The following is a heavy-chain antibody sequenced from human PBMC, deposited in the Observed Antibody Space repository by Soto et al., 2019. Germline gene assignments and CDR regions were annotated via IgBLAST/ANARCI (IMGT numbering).Heavy chain of an antibody. V-gene: IGHV1-18*01. CDR1: GYALSSHC. D-gene: IGHD6-19*01. Sequence: ASVEGPCKGSGYALSSHCISWVRQGPGQGLEWMGWISAYNGNTNYAQKLQGRVTMTADTSTSTAYMELRSLRSDDTAVYYCARVGYSSGWYFDYWGQGTLVTVSS. CDR2: ISAYNGNT. J-gene: IGHJ4*02. CDR3: ARVGYSSGWYFDY.